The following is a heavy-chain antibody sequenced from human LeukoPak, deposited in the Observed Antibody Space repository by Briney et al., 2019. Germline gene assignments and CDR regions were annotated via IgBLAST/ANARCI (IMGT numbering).Heavy chain of an antibody. D-gene: IGHD4-17*01. CDR2: IYYSGST. CDR3: ARATVTTYEY. CDR1: GGSISGYY. J-gene: IGHJ4*02. V-gene: IGHV4-59*08. Sequence: SETLSLTCTVSGGSISGYYWSWIRLPPGKGLEWIGYIYYSGSTNYNPSLKSRVTISVDTSKNQFSLKLSSVTAADTAVYYCARATVTTYEYWGQATLVTVSS.